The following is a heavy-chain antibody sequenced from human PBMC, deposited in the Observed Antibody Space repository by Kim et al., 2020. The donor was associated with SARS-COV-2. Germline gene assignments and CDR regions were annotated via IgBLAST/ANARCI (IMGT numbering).Heavy chain of an antibody. Sequence: ASVKVSCKASGYTFTSYGISWVRQAPGQGLEWMGWISAYNGNTNYAQKLQGRVTMTTDTSTSTAYMELRSLRSDDTAVYYCARDLPFTIFGVVIGGWGGNYYGMDVWGQGTTVTVSS. V-gene: IGHV1-18*01. CDR1: GYTFTSYG. CDR2: ISAYNGNT. D-gene: IGHD3-3*01. CDR3: ARDLPFTIFGVVIGGWGGNYYGMDV. J-gene: IGHJ6*02.